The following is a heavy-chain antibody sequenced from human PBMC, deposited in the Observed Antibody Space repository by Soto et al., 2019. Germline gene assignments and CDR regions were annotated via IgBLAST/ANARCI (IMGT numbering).Heavy chain of an antibody. V-gene: IGHV1-46*01. D-gene: IGHD6-6*01. CDR1: GYTFTSYY. J-gene: IGHJ6*02. CDR3: ASERRYSSSPDYYYGMDV. CDR2: INPSGGST. Sequence: ASVKVSCKASGYTFTSYYMHWVRQAPGQGLEWMGIINPSGGSTSYAQKFQGRVTMTRDTSTSTAYMELSSLRSEDTAVYYRASERRYSSSPDYYYGMDVWGQGTTVTVSS.